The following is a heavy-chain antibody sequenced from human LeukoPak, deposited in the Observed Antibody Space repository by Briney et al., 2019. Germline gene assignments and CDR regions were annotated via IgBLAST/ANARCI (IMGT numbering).Heavy chain of an antibody. V-gene: IGHV3-30*02. Sequence: GGSLRLSCAASGFTFSSYGMHWVRQAPGKGLEWVAFIRYDGSNKYYADSVKGRFTISRDNSKNTLYLQMNSLRAEDTAVYYCAKVRELLLGNYFDYWGQGTLVTVSS. CDR1: GFTFSSYG. D-gene: IGHD1-26*01. J-gene: IGHJ4*02. CDR2: IRYDGSNK. CDR3: AKVRELLLGNYFDY.